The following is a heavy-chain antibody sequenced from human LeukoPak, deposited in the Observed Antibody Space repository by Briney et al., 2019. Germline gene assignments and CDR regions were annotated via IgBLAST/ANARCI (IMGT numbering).Heavy chain of an antibody. Sequence: PSETLSLTCTVSGGSISSSSYYWGWIRQPPGKGLEWIGSIYYTGSTYYNPSLESRLTISLDTSKNQVSLKLTSVTAADTAVYYCARVTIYYGDYGLFDYWGQGTLVTVSS. D-gene: IGHD4-17*01. J-gene: IGHJ4*02. CDR3: ARVTIYYGDYGLFDY. CDR1: GGSISSSSYY. CDR2: IYYTGST. V-gene: IGHV4-39*07.